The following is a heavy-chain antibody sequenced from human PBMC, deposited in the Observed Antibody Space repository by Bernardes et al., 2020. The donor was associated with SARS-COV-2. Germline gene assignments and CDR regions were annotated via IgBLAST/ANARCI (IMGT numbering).Heavy chain of an antibody. J-gene: IGHJ2*01. Sequence: TLSLTCTVSGGSISSYYWSWIRQPPGKGLEWIGYIYYSGSTNYNPSLKSRVTISVDTSKNQFSLKLSSVTAADTAVYYCAREAVVPAAIGAPDYWYFDLWGRGTLVTVSS. CDR3: AREAVVPAAIGAPDYWYFDL. CDR1: GGSISSYY. CDR2: IYYSGST. V-gene: IGHV4-59*01. D-gene: IGHD2-2*01.